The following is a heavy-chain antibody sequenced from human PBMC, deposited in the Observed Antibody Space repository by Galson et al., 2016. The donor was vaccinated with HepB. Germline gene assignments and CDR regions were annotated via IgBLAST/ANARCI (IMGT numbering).Heavy chain of an antibody. V-gene: IGHV3-21*01. CDR3: ARGGVRGVNYDS. CDR1: GFSFSTSN. CDR2: ISSTGNYL. Sequence: SLRLSCAASGFSFSTSNMNWVRQALGKGLEWVSSISSTGNYLYYRDSVKGRFTISRDNAKSSLYLHMNSLRVEDTGFYYCARGGVRGVNYDSWGQGTLVTVSS. D-gene: IGHD3-10*01. J-gene: IGHJ4*02.